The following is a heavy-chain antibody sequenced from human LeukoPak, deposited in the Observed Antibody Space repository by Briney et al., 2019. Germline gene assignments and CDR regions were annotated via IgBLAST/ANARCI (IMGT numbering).Heavy chain of an antibody. CDR3: ARHNPFSAIAAAGEIDY. D-gene: IGHD6-13*01. CDR2: IHYSGSP. J-gene: IGHJ4*02. V-gene: IGHV4-59*08. CDR1: GGSNY. Sequence: PSETLSLTCTVSGGSNYWSWIRQPPGKGLEWIGYIHYSGSPNYNPSLKSRVTISIDTSKNQFSLKLNSVTAADTAVYYCARHNPFSAIAAAGEIDYWGQGTLVTVSS.